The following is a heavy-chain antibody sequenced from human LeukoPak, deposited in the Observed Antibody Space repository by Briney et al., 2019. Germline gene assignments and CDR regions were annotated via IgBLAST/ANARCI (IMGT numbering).Heavy chain of an antibody. V-gene: IGHV3-30*02. Sequence: GGSLRLSCAASGFTFSSYGMHWVRQAPGKGLEWVAFIRYDGSNKYYADSVKGRFTISRDNSKNTLYLQMNSLRAEDAAVYYCAKRGAEGSSTSCPDYWGQGTLVTVSS. CDR3: AKRGAEGSSTSCPDY. J-gene: IGHJ4*02. D-gene: IGHD2-2*01. CDR1: GFTFSSYG. CDR2: IRYDGSNK.